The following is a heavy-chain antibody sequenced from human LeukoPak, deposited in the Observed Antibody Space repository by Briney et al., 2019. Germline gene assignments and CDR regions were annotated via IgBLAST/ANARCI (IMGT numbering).Heavy chain of an antibody. V-gene: IGHV4-30-2*01. CDR1: GGSISSGGFS. CDR2: IYHRGSI. D-gene: IGHD4-17*01. CDR3: ARGNGDPPFFDY. J-gene: IGHJ4*02. Sequence: SQTLSLTCAVSGGSISSGGFSWSWIRQPPGKGLEWIGYIYHRGSIYYNPSLKSRVTISVDRSKNQSSLKLSSVTAADTAIYYCARGNGDPPFFDYWGQGTLVTVSS.